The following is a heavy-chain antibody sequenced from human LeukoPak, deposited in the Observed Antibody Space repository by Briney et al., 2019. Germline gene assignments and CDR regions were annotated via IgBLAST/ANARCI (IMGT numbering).Heavy chain of an antibody. CDR1: GFTFSSYA. CDR2: ISYDGSSE. Sequence: GGSLRLPCAASGFTFSSYAMSGVRQAPGKGLEWVALISYDGSSEYYAGSVKGRFTISRDNSKITVYLQMNSLKAEDTAVYYCAKELYNYGDYGAEGLDVGGQGTTVTVS. J-gene: IGHJ6*02. V-gene: IGHV3-30*18. D-gene: IGHD4-17*01. CDR3: AKELYNYGDYGAEGLDV.